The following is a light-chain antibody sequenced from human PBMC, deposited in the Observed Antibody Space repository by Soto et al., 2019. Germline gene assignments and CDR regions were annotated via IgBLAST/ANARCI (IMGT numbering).Light chain of an antibody. V-gene: IGKV1D-13*01. CDR1: QGISST. J-gene: IGKJ5*01. CDR2: DAS. Sequence: ALQLTQSPSSLSASVGDRVTITCRASQGISSTLAWYQQKPGKAPKVLIYDASSLESGVPSRFSGSGSGTDFTLTISSLQPEDFAIYYCQQFNDYPRTFGQGTRLDIK. CDR3: QQFNDYPRT.